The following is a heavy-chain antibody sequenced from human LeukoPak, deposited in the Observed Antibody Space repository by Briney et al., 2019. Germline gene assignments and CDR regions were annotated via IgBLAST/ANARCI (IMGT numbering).Heavy chain of an antibody. CDR2: MYHTGSF. J-gene: IGHJ4*02. CDR3: ARDKIVGPTNFDN. CDR1: GVSVRSADYY. V-gene: IGHV4-61*03. D-gene: IGHD1-26*01. Sequence: SETLSLTCTVSGVSVRSADYYWSWIRQTPETGLEWIGYMYHTGSFTYNPSLKSRVSISLDTSKNDFSLRLSFVTAADTAMYYCARDKIVGPTNFDNWGQGTLVTVSS.